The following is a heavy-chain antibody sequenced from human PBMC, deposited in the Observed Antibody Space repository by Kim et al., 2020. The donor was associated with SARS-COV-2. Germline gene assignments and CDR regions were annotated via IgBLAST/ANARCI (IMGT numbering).Heavy chain of an antibody. CDR3: AISSQGYYYGMDV. Sequence: GGSLRLSCAASGFTVSSNYMSWVRQAPGKGLEWVSVIYSGGSTYYADSVKGRFTISRDNSKNTLYLQMNSLRAEDTAVYYCAISSQGYYYGMDVWGQGTTVTVSS. CDR2: IYSGGST. CDR1: GFTVSSNY. V-gene: IGHV3-53*01. J-gene: IGHJ6*02.